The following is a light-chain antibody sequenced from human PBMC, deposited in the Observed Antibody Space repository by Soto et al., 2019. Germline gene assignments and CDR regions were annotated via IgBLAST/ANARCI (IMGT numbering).Light chain of an antibody. CDR1: QSVSYN. V-gene: IGKV3-15*01. J-gene: IGKJ1*01. CDR2: DTS. CDR3: QQYNKWPPT. Sequence: ERVMTQSPATLSVSPEERATLSCRASQSVSYNLAWYQQKPGQAPTLVIFDTSTRATGIPARFSGSGSGTEFTLTISSLQSEDFAVYYCQQYNKWPPTFGQGTKVDIK.